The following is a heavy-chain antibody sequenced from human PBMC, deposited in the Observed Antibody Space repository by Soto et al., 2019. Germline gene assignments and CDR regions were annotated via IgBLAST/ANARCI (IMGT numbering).Heavy chain of an antibody. D-gene: IGHD1-1*01. V-gene: IGHV1-18*01. CDR3: ARVETTRNPKLFF. CDR1: GGTFSSYT. Sequence: ASVKVSCKASGGTFSSYTISWVRQAPGQGLEWMGWISAYNGNTNCAQKLQGRVTMTTDTSTSTAYMELRSLRSDDTAVYYCARVETTRNPKLFFWGQGTLVTVSS. CDR2: ISAYNGNT. J-gene: IGHJ4*02.